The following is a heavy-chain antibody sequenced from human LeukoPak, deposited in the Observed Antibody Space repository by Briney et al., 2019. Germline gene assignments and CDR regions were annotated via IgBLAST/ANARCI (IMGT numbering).Heavy chain of an antibody. CDR2: ISDTGSVI. CDR1: GFTFRDYY. D-gene: IGHD3-22*01. J-gene: IGHJ4*02. Sequence: GGSLRLSCAASGFTFRDYYMSWIRQTPGKGLEWVSYISDTGSVIYYADSVKGRFTISRDNAQKSVYLQMNSLRAEDTAVYFCVGDSNGYFYGHDYWGQGTLVAVSS. V-gene: IGHV3-11*01. CDR3: VGDSNGYFYGHDY.